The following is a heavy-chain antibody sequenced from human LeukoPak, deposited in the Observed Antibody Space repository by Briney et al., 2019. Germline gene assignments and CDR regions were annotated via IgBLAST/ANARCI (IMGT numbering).Heavy chain of an antibody. CDR1: GFTFSSYA. V-gene: IGHV3-23*01. CDR3: AKGPKYDFWSGTRDYYFDY. J-gene: IGHJ4*02. Sequence: GGSLRLSCAASGFTFSSYAMSWVRQAPGRGLEWVSAISGSGGSTYYADSVKGRLTTSRDNSRNTLYLQINSLRAEDTAVYYCAKGPKYDFWSGTRDYYFDYWGQGTLVTVPS. CDR2: ISGSGGST. D-gene: IGHD3-3*01.